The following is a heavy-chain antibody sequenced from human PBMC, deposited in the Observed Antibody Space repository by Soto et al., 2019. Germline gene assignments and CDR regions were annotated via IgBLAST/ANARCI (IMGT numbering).Heavy chain of an antibody. Sequence: PSETLSLTCTVSGGSISSSSYYWGWIRQPPGKGLEWIGSIYYSGSTYYNPSLKSRVTISVDTSKNQFSLKLSSVTAADTAVYYCARVVIASVGATTPYNWFDPWGQGTLVIVSS. V-gene: IGHV4-39*01. CDR1: GGSISSSSYY. CDR3: ARVVIASVGATTPYNWFDP. J-gene: IGHJ5*02. D-gene: IGHD1-26*01. CDR2: IYYSGST.